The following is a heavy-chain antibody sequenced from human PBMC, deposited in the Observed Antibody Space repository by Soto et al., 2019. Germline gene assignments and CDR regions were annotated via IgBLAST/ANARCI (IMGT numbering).Heavy chain of an antibody. Sequence: GESLKISCKGSGYSFTSYWISWVRQMPGKGLEWMGRIDPSDSYTNYSLSFQGHVTISADKSISTAYLQWSSLKASDTAMYYCAVQGVGSGREAHQNVWGQGTTVTVSS. V-gene: IGHV5-10-1*01. CDR2: IDPSDSYT. CDR1: GYSFTSYW. D-gene: IGHD3-10*01. CDR3: AVQGVGSGREAHQNV. J-gene: IGHJ6*02.